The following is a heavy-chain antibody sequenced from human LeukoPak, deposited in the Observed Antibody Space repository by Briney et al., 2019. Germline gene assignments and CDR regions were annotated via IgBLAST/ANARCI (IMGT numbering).Heavy chain of an antibody. D-gene: IGHD3-16*01. CDR2: INHSGST. V-gene: IGHV4-34*01. Sequence: SETLSLTCAVYGGSFSGYYWSWIRQPPGKGLEWIGEINHSGSTNYNPSLKSRVTISVDTSKNQFSLKLSSVTAADTAVYYCARHPRGGSDYWGQGTLVTVSS. CDR3: ARHPRGGSDY. J-gene: IGHJ4*02. CDR1: GGSFSGYY.